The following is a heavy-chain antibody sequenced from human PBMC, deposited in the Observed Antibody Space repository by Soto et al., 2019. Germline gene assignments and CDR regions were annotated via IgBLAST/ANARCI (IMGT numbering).Heavy chain of an antibody. CDR2: IYATGTT. J-gene: IGHJ5*02. D-gene: IGHD1-1*01. CDR1: GASISGFY. CDR3: VRDGTKTLRDWFDP. Sequence: SETLSLTCTVSGASISGFYWSWIRKSAGKGLEWIGRIYATGTTDYNPSLKSRVMMSVDTPKKQFSLKLRSVTAADTAVYYCVRDGTKTLRDWFDPWGQGISVTVSS. V-gene: IGHV4-4*07.